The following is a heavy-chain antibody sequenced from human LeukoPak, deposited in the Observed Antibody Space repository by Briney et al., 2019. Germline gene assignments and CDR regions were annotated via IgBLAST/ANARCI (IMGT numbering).Heavy chain of an antibody. J-gene: IGHJ4*02. CDR1: GASVSSSH. CDR3: EGYFEPFDH. V-gene: IGHV4-59*02. CDR2: LSYTGKT. D-gene: IGHD2/OR15-2a*01. Sequence: PSETLSLTCVVSGASVSSSHWNWIRQLPGKGLEWIGCLSYTGKTDYNPSLTSRVTISLDTSKNQVSLKLRSVTAADTAVYCSEGYFEPFDHGGQETLVPVSS.